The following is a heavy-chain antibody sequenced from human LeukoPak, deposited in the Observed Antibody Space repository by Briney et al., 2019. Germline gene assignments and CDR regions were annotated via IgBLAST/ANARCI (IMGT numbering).Heavy chain of an antibody. CDR2: IYYSGST. D-gene: IGHD4-17*01. Sequence: SETLSLTCTVSGGSISSYYWSWIRQPPGKGLEWIGYIYYSGSTNYNPSLKSRVTLSVDTSKNQFSLKLSSVTAADTAVYYCATQFTVSAHFDYWGQGTLVTVSS. CDR3: ATQFTVSAHFDY. J-gene: IGHJ4*02. CDR1: GGSISSYY. V-gene: IGHV4-59*01.